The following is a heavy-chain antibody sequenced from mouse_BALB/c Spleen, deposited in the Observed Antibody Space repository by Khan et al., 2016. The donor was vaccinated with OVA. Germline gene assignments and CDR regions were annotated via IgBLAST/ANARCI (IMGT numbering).Heavy chain of an antibody. J-gene: IGHJ4*01. CDR3: ARAYYRYDGYYAMDY. V-gene: IGHV2-6-4*01. Sequence: QVQLKESGPGLVAPSQSLSITCTVSGFSLSRYNIHWVRQPPGKGLEWLGMIWGGGGTDYNSTLKIRLSISKDNSKSQVFLKMNSLQTDDTAMYYCARAYYRYDGYYAMDYRGAGTSITVAS. D-gene: IGHD2-14*01. CDR2: IWGGGGT. CDR1: GFSLSRYN.